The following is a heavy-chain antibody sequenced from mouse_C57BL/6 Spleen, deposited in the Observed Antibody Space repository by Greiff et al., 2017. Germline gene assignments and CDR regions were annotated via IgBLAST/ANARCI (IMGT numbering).Heavy chain of an antibody. V-gene: IGHV1-81*01. J-gene: IGHJ2*01. Sequence: QVQLQQSGAELARPGASVKLSCKASGYTFTSYGISWVKQRTGQGLEWIGEIYPRSGNTYYNEKFKGKATLTADKSSSTAYMELRSLTSEDSAVYFCAREGLTTVALDYFDDWGQGTTLTVSS. CDR3: AREGLTTVALDYFDD. CDR2: IYPRSGNT. CDR1: GYTFTSYG. D-gene: IGHD1-1*01.